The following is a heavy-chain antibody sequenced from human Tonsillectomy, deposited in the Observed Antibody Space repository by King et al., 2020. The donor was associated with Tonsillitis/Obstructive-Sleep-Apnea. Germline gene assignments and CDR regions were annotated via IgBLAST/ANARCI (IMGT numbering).Heavy chain of an antibody. Sequence: VQLVESGGGLVQPGGALRLSCAASGFTFSSYWMNWVRQAPGKGLEWVANIKQDGSEKNYVDSVKGRFTISRDNAKNSLYLQMGSLGGEDTAGYYCARGSDSTGDRWFDPWGQGTLVTVSS. CDR3: ARGSDSTGDRWFDP. D-gene: IGHD3-22*01. J-gene: IGHJ5*02. CDR2: IKQDGSEK. V-gene: IGHV3-7*04. CDR1: GFTFSSYW.